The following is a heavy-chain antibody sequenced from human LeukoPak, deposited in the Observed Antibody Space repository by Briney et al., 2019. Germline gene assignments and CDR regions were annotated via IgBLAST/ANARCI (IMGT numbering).Heavy chain of an antibody. CDR3: ARDSNWNNGGFDY. D-gene: IGHD1/OR15-1a*01. Sequence: GGSLRLSCAASGFTFNSYAMNWVRQAPGKGLEWVSTSSGNGGSTYYGVSVKGRFTIYRDNEKNTLHLQMSSLRAEDTAIYYCARDSNWNNGGFDYWGQGTLVTVSA. V-gene: IGHV3-23*01. CDR1: GFTFNSYA. J-gene: IGHJ4*02. CDR2: SSGNGGST.